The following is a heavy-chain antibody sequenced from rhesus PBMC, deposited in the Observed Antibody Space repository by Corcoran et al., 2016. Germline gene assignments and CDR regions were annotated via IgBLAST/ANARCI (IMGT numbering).Heavy chain of an antibody. Sequence: QLQLQESGPGLVKPSETLSLTCAVSGGPISSNYWSWIRKPPGKGLEWIGRISGSGGSTDYNPSLKSRVTISTDTSKNQFSLKLSSVTAADTAVYYCARDRVTIFGVVITFDYWGQGVLVTVSS. V-gene: IGHV4-173*01. CDR3: ARDRVTIFGVVITFDY. D-gene: IGHD3-3*01. CDR2: ISGSGGST. CDR1: GGPISSNY. J-gene: IGHJ4*01.